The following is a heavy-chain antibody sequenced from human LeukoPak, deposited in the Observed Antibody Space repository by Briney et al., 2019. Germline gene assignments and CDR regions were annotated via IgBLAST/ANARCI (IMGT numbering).Heavy chain of an antibody. D-gene: IGHD6-13*01. CDR1: GGSFSGYY. CDR3: ARGPGSSWPTPYYFDY. V-gene: IGHV4-34*01. CDR2: INHSGST. J-gene: IGHJ4*02. Sequence: NTSETLSLTCAVYGGSFSGYYWSWIRQPPGKGLEWIGEINHSGSTNCNPSLKSRVTISVDTSKNQFPLKLSSVTAADTAVYYCARGPGSSWPTPYYFDYWGQGTLVTVSS.